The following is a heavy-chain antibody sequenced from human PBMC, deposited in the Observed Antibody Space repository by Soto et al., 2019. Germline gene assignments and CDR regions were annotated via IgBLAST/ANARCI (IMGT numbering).Heavy chain of an antibody. D-gene: IGHD1-26*01. CDR2: IYYSGST. V-gene: IGHV4-59*08. CDR1: GGSISSYY. Sequence: SETLSLTCTVSGGSISSYYWSWIRQPPGKGLEWIGYIYYSGSTNYNPSLKSRVTISVDTSKNQFSLMLSSVTAADTAVYYCARRGGSGSENWFDPWGQGTLVTVSS. J-gene: IGHJ5*02. CDR3: ARRGGSGSENWFDP.